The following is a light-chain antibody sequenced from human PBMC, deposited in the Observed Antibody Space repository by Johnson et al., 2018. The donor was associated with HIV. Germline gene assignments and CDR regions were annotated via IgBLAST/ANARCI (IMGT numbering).Light chain of an antibody. Sequence: QSVLKQPPSVSAAPGQKVTISCSGSSSNIGNNYVSWYQQLPGTAPKLLIYDNNKRPSGIPDRFSGSTSGTSATLAITGLQTGDEADYYCGTWDSSLSAGVFGTGTKVTVL. J-gene: IGLJ1*01. V-gene: IGLV1-51*01. CDR2: DNN. CDR1: SSNIGNNY. CDR3: GTWDSSLSAGV.